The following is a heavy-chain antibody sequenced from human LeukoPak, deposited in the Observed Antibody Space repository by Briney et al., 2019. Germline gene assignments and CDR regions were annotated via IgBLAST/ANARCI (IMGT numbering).Heavy chain of an antibody. J-gene: IGHJ3*02. Sequence: PGGSLRLSCAASGFTFSSYAMSWVRQAPGKGLEWVSAISGSGGSTYYADSVKGRFTISRDNSKNTLYLQMNSLRAGDTAVYYCAKDDVGWYYYDFTQIFCAFDIWGQGTMVTVSS. D-gene: IGHD3-22*01. CDR2: ISGSGGST. CDR3: AKDDVGWYYYDFTQIFCAFDI. V-gene: IGHV3-23*01. CDR1: GFTFSSYA.